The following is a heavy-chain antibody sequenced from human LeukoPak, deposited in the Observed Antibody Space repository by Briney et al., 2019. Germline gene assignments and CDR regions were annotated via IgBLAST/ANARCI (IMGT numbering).Heavy chain of an antibody. V-gene: IGHV3-30*04. Sequence: GRSLRLSCAASGFTFSSYAMHWVRQAPGKGLEWVAVISYDGSNKYYADSVKGRFTISRDNSKNTLYLQMNSLRAEDTAVYYCARDAGYGNWFDPWGQGTLVTVSS. D-gene: IGHD1-1*01. CDR1: GFTFSSYA. J-gene: IGHJ5*02. CDR3: ARDAGYGNWFDP. CDR2: ISYDGSNK.